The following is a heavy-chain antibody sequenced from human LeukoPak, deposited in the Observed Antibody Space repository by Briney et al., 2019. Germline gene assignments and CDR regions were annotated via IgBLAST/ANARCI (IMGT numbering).Heavy chain of an antibody. CDR1: RFTFNNYA. D-gene: IGHD1-26*01. Sequence: GGSLRLSCAASRFTFNNYAMSWVRQAPGKRPEWVSSISGSGGGTFYANSVRGRFTISRDNSKNTLFLQMNGLRADDTAVYYCAKWDDYFYYMDVWGQGTTVTVSS. J-gene: IGHJ6*03. V-gene: IGHV3-23*01. CDR2: ISGSGGGT. CDR3: AKWDDYFYYMDV.